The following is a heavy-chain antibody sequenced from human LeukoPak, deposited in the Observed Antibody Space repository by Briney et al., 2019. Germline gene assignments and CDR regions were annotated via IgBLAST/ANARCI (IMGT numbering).Heavy chain of an antibody. Sequence: TSVKVSCKASGYTLTSYGISWVRQAPGQGLEWMGWISAYNGNTNYAQKLQGRVTMTTDTSTSTAYMELRSLRSDDTAVYYCASDRETTYYDILTDYYPLAYWGQGTLVTVSS. CDR3: ASDRETTYYDILTDYYPLAY. CDR2: ISAYNGNT. CDR1: GYTLTSYG. J-gene: IGHJ4*02. V-gene: IGHV1-18*01. D-gene: IGHD3-9*01.